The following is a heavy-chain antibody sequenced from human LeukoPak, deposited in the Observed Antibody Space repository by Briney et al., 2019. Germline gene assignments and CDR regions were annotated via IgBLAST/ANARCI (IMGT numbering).Heavy chain of an antibody. CDR3: ARAHTVTSRNWFDP. V-gene: IGHV1-8*03. D-gene: IGHD4-17*01. Sequence: EASVKVSCKASGYTFTSYDINWVRQATGQGLEWMGWMNPNSGNTGYAQKFQGRVTITRNTSISTAYMELSSLRSEDTAVYYCARAHTVTSRNWFDPWGQGTLVTVSS. J-gene: IGHJ5*02. CDR2: MNPNSGNT. CDR1: GYTFTSYD.